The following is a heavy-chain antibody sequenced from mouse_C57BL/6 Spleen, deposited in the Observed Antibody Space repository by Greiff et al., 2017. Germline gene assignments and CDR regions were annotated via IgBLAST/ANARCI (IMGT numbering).Heavy chain of an antibody. CDR1: GFNIKDYY. CDR3: ARTYYGSSPWYFDV. V-gene: IGHV14-2*01. D-gene: IGHD1-1*01. CDR2: LDPEDGET. J-gene: IGHJ1*03. Sequence: VQLQQSGAELVKPGASVKLSCTASGFNIKDYYMHWVKQRTEQGLEWIGRLDPEDGETKSAPKFPGKATITADTSSNTADLQLSSLTSEDTAVYYCARTYYGSSPWYFDVWGTGTTVTVSS.